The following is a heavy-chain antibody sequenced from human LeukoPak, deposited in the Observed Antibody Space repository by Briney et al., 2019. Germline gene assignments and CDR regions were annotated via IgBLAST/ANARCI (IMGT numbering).Heavy chain of an antibody. CDR1: GGTFISYA. J-gene: IGHJ4*02. V-gene: IGHV1-69*06. Sequence: SVKVSCKASGGTFISYAISWVRQARGQGLEWMGGIIPIFGTANYAQKFQGRVTITADKSTSTAYMELSSLRSEDTAVYYCARTYSASLRGDYWGQGTLVTVSS. CDR3: ARTYSASLRGDY. CDR2: IIPIFGTA. D-gene: IGHD1-26*01.